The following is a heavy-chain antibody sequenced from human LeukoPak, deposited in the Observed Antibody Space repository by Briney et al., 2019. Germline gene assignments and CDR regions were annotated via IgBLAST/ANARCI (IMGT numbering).Heavy chain of an antibody. CDR3: ARDYSVGGSWDY. D-gene: IGHD2-15*01. Sequence: PGGSLRLSCAASGLTFNKDWMSWFRQTPGKGLEWVASIKDDGTKTYYVDSVKGRFTISRDNAKYSLFLQMNNLRAEDTAVYYCARDYSVGGSWDYRGQGTLVTVSS. CDR2: IKDDGTKT. J-gene: IGHJ4*02. V-gene: IGHV3-7*04. CDR1: GLTFNKDW.